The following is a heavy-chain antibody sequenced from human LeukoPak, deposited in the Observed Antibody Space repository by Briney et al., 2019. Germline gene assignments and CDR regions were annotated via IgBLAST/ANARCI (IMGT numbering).Heavy chain of an antibody. D-gene: IGHD3-10*01. V-gene: IGHV1-8*01. CDR1: GYTFTSYD. CDR3: ARGFPLWRKGWFDP. CDR2: MNPNRGNT. J-gene: IGHJ5*02. Sequence: GASVKVSCKASGYTFTSYDINWVRQATGQGLEWMGWMNPNRGNTGYAQKFQGRVTMTRNTSISTAYMELSSLRSEDTAVYYCARGFPLWRKGWFDPWGQGTLVTVSS.